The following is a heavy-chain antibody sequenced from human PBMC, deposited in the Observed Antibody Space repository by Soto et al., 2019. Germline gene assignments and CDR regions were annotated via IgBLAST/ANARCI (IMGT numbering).Heavy chain of an antibody. J-gene: IGHJ4*01. CDR1: GYVFSRYW. CDR2: IYPGDSDT. D-gene: IGHD2-21*02. CDR3: ARPYGGNSPLFDY. Sequence: EVQLVQSGAEVKKPGESLQISCRGSGYVFSRYWIGWVRQVPGKGLEWMGNIYPGDSDTRYNPSFQGQVTISIDKSINTAYLQWSSLRASDTAMYYCARPYGGNSPLFDYWGQGTLVTVSS. V-gene: IGHV5-51*01.